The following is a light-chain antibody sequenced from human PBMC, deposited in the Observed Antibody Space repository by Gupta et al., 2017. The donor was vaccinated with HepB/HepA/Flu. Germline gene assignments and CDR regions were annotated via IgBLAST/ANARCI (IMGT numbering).Light chain of an antibody. J-gene: IGKJ4*01. CDR2: DAS. Sequence: EIVFSQSPATLSLSPGESATLSCRASQSVSTYLGWYQQKPGQAPRLLIYDASNRATGIPARFSASGAGTDFTLTSKSLEPEDFAVYDCQQRSNWPLTFGGGTRVEIE. V-gene: IGKV3-11*01. CDR3: QQRSNWPLT. CDR1: QSVSTY.